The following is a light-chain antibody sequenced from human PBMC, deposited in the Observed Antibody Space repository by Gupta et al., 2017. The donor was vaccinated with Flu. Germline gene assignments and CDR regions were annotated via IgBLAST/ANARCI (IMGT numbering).Light chain of an antibody. CDR3: QQYNDWPLT. CDR1: QTVYSN. V-gene: IGKV3-15*01. CDR2: DAS. Sequence: EIVMTQSPGTLSVSPGERVTLSCRASQTVYSNLAWYQQKPGQAPRLLIYDASTRATGIPARFSGSRSGTEFTLTISGLQSEDFAVYYCQQYNDWPLTFGGGTKVEIK. J-gene: IGKJ4*01.